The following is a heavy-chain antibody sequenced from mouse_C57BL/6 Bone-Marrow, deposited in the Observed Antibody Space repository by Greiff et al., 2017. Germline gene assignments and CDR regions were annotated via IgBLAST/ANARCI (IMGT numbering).Heavy chain of an antibody. J-gene: IGHJ3*01. CDR2: ISDGGSYT. V-gene: IGHV5-4*03. CDR1: GFTFSSYA. CDR3: ARGSDRGFAY. Sequence: EVMLVESGGGLVKPGGSLKLSCAASGFTFSSYAMSWVRQTPEKRLEWVATISDGGSYTYYPDNVKGRFPISRDNAKNNLYLQMSHLKSEDTAMYYCARGSDRGFAYWGQGTLVTVSA.